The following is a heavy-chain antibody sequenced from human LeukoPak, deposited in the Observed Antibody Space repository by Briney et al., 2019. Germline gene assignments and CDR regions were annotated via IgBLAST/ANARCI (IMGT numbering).Heavy chain of an antibody. D-gene: IGHD6-13*01. Sequence: GASVKVSCKASGYTFTSYAMHWVRQAPGRRLEWMGWINAGNGNTKYSQKFQGRVTITRDTSASTAYMELSSLRSEDTAVYYCARDSGYSAFDIWGQGTMVTVSS. CDR3: ARDSGYSAFDI. V-gene: IGHV1-3*01. J-gene: IGHJ3*02. CDR1: GYTFTSYA. CDR2: INAGNGNT.